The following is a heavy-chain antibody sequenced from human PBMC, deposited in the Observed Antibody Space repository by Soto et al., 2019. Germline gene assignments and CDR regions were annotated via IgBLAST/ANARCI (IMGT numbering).Heavy chain of an antibody. CDR1: GFILSDCA. CDR3: ASGALCSGGSCYSWWFDP. V-gene: IGHV3-48*01. J-gene: IGHJ5*02. CDR2: ISSSSSVI. Sequence: PGGSLRLSCATSGFILSDCAMNWVRQAPGKGLEWVSYISSSSSVIDYADSVKGRFTVSRDNARNSLYLQMNSLRAEDTAVYYCASGALCSGGSCYSWWFDPWGQGTLVTVSS. D-gene: IGHD2-15*01.